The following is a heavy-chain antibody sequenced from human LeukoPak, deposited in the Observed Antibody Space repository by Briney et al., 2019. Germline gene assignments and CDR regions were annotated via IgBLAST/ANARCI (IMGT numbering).Heavy chain of an antibody. V-gene: IGHV3-48*03. CDR2: ISSSGSTI. J-gene: IGHJ4*02. D-gene: IGHD3-10*01. Sequence: GGSLRLSCTASGFTFRNYEMNWVRQAPGKGLEWISYISSSGSTIYYADSVKGRFTISRDNAKSSLYLQMNSLRDEDTAVYYCARDRELLVYWGQGTLVTVSS. CDR3: ARDRELLVY. CDR1: GFTFRNYE.